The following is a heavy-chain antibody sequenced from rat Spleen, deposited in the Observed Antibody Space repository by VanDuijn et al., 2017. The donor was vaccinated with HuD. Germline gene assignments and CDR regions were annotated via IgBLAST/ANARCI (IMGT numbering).Heavy chain of an antibody. Sequence: EVQLVESGGGLVQPGRSLKLSCAASGFTFSNYDMAWVRQAPTKGLEWVASISTDGNSTYYRDSVKGRFTISRDNAKITLYLQMNSLRSEDTATYYCARHSVSSYIYDWYFDFWGPGTMVTVSS. D-gene: IGHD1-2*01. CDR3: ARHSVSSYIYDWYFDF. V-gene: IGHV5S23*01. CDR1: GFTFSNYD. J-gene: IGHJ1*01. CDR2: ISTDGNST.